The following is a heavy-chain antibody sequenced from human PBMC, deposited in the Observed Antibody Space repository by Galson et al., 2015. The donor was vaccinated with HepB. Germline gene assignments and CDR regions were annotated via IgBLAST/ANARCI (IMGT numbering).Heavy chain of an antibody. J-gene: IGHJ4*02. Sequence: SLRLSCAASGFTFSDYWMNWVRQAPGKGLEWVSAISGSGGSTYYADSVKGRFTISRDNSKNTLYLQMNSLRAEDTAVYYCAGKGAGQWLVQVYWGQGTLVTVSS. CDR3: AGKGAGQWLVQVY. V-gene: IGHV3-23*01. CDR1: GFTFSDYW. D-gene: IGHD6-19*01. CDR2: ISGSGGST.